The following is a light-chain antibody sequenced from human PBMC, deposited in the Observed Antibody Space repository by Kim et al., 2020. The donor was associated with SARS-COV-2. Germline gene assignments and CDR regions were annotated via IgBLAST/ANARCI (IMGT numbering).Light chain of an antibody. J-gene: IGLJ3*02. CDR1: NVGSKN. CDR2: GDS. Sequence: ARGQTARITWGGNNVGSKNVPWYQQKPGQAPVLVIYGDSNRPSGIPERFSGSNSGNTATLTISRAQAGDEADYYGQVWDSSTAWVFGGGTQLTVL. V-gene: IGLV3-9*01. CDR3: QVWDSSTAWV.